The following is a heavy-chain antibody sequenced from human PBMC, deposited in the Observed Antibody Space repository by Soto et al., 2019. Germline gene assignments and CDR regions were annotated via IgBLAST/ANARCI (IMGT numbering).Heavy chain of an antibody. CDR2: IYPGDSDT. CDR1: GYSFTSYW. D-gene: IGHD3-10*01. Sequence: GESLKISCKGSGYSFTSYWIGWVRQMPGKGLEWMGIIYPGDSDTRYSPSFQGQVTISADKSISTAYLQWSSLKASDTAMYYCARQVWFGELLGPLDYWGQGTLVTVSS. CDR3: ARQVWFGELLGPLDY. J-gene: IGHJ4*02. V-gene: IGHV5-51*01.